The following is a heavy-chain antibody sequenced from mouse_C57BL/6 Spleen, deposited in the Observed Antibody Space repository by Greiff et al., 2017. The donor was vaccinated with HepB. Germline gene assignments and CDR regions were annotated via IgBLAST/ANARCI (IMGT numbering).Heavy chain of an antibody. CDR2: IDPSDSYT. CDR3: AREITTVVFDY. J-gene: IGHJ2*01. Sequence: VQLQQPGAELVRPGTSVKLSCKASGYTFTSYWMHWVKQRPGQGLEWIGVIDPSDSYTNYNQKFKGKATLTVDTSSSTAYMQLSSLTSEDSSVYYCAREITTVVFDYWGQGTTLTVSS. V-gene: IGHV1-59*01. D-gene: IGHD1-1*01. CDR1: GYTFTSYW.